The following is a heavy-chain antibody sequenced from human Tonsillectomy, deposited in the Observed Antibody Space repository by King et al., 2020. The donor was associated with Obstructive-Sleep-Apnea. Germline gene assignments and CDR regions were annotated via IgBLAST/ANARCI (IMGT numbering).Heavy chain of an antibody. D-gene: IGHD5-18*01. CDR1: GFTFSIYA. CDR2: ISFDGSNK. Sequence: QLVQSGGGVVQPGRSLRLSCAASGFTFSIYAMHWVRQAPGKGLEWVSVISFDGSNKYYADSVKGRFTISRDNSKNTLYLRMNSLRPEDTAVYYCARVAVDTAMDVRTLSYGMDVWGQGTTVTVSS. CDR3: ARVAVDTAMDVRTLSYGMDV. J-gene: IGHJ6*02. V-gene: IGHV3-30*04.